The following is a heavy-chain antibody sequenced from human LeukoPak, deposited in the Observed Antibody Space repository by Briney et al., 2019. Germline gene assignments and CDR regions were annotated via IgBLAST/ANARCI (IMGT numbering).Heavy chain of an antibody. CDR1: GYSFSNYW. CDR3: ARRRGDNWESYYNYYMDI. Sequence: GESLKIFCKGSGYSFSNYWIVWVRQMPGKGLEWMGIIYPGDSDTRYSPSFQGQVSISADKYISTAYLQWSSLKASDTAMYYCARRRGDNWESYYNYYMDIWGKETTVTVSS. D-gene: IGHD4-23*01. J-gene: IGHJ6*03. V-gene: IGHV5-51*01. CDR2: IYPGDSDT.